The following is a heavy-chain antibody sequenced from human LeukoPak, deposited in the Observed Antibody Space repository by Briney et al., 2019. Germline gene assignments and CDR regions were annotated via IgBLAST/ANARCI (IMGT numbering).Heavy chain of an antibody. CDR1: GDSVRNYY. Sequence: SETLSLTCTVSGDSVRNYYWSWIRQPPGKGLEWIGEINHSGSTNYNPSLKSRVTISVDTSKNQFSLKLSSVTAADTAVYYCAGDYDYVWGSYRHVDYWGQGTLVTVSS. J-gene: IGHJ4*02. CDR2: INHSGST. CDR3: AGDYDYVWGSYRHVDY. V-gene: IGHV4-34*01. D-gene: IGHD3-16*02.